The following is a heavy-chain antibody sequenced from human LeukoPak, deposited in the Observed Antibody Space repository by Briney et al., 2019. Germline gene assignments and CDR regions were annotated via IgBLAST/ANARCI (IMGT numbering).Heavy chain of an antibody. D-gene: IGHD1-1*01. CDR2: IYYSGST. V-gene: IGHV4-59*01. CDR1: GGSISSYY. CDR3: ARSGRNDVGFGG. Sequence: PSETLSLTCTVSGGSISSYYWSWIRQPPGKGLEWIGYIYYSGSTNYNPSLKSRVTISVDTSKNQFSLKLSSVTAADTAVYYCARSGRNDVGFGGWSQGTLVTVSS. J-gene: IGHJ4*02.